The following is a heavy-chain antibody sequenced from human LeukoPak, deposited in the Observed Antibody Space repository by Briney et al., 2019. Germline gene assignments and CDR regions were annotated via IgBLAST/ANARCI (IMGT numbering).Heavy chain of an antibody. V-gene: IGHV3-7*03. J-gene: IGHJ4*02. Sequence: GGSLRLSCAASGFTFNKYRMSWVRQAPGKGPEWVANIKQDGREEYYLDSVKGRFTISRDNAKSSLHLQMTSLGTEDTAVYYCARDKEEGATKFDHWGLGALVTVSS. CDR1: GFTFNKYR. CDR2: IKQDGREE. D-gene: IGHD1-26*01. CDR3: ARDKEEGATKFDH.